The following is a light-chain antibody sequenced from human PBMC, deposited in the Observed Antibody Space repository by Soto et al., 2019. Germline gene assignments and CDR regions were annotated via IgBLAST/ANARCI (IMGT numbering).Light chain of an antibody. CDR1: QSISSW. Sequence: DIQMTQSPSTLSASVADRVTITCRASQSISSWLAWYQQKPGKAPKLLIYKASNLESGVPSRFSGSGSGTQFTLTISSLQPDDFATYYCQQYNYYPYTFGQGTKLEIK. V-gene: IGKV1-5*03. CDR2: KAS. CDR3: QQYNYYPYT. J-gene: IGKJ2*01.